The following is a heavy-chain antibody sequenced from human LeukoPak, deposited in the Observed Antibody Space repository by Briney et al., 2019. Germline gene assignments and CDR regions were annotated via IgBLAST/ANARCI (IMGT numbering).Heavy chain of an antibody. V-gene: IGHV3-15*07. CDR2: IKSKTDGGTT. J-gene: IGHJ6*02. Sequence: GGSLRLSCAAPGFTFSNAWMNWVRQAPGKGLEWVGRIKSKTDGGTTDYAAPVKGRFTISRDDSKNTLYLQMNSLKTEDTAVYYCTTVQIAVVGRQQLVRSYYYGMDVWGQGTTVTVSS. D-gene: IGHD6-13*01. CDR3: TTVQIAVVGRQQLVRSYYYGMDV. CDR1: GFTFSNAW.